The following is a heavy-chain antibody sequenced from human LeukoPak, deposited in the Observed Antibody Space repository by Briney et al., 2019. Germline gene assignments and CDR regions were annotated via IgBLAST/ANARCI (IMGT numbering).Heavy chain of an antibody. J-gene: IGHJ4*02. CDR3: ARDRGYSGGSSTWSNDY. V-gene: IGHV1-2*02. CDR2: INSNSGGT. CDR1: GYTLTELS. D-gene: IGHD6-13*01. Sequence: ASVKVSCKVSGYTLTELSMHWVRQAPGQGLEWMGWINSNSGGTNYAQEFQGRVTMTRDTSISTAYMELSRLTSDDTAVYYCARDRGYSGGSSTWSNDYWGQGTLVTVSS.